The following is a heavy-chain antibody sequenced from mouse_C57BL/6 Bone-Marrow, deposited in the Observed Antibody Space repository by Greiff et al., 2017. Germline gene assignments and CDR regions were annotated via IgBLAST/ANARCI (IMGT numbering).Heavy chain of an antibody. Sequence: DVHLVESGGGLVQPGGSLKLSCAASGFTFSDYYMYWVRQTPEKRLEWVAYISNGGGSTYYPDTVKGRFTISRDNAKNTLYLQMSRLKSEDTSMYYCARPSIYYDYGAAWFAYWGQGTLVTVSA. J-gene: IGHJ3*01. CDR2: ISNGGGST. V-gene: IGHV5-12*01. CDR3: ARPSIYYDYGAAWFAY. D-gene: IGHD2-4*01. CDR1: GFTFSDYY.